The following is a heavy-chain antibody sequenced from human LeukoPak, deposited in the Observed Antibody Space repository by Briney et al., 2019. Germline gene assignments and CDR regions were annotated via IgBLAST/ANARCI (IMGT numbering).Heavy chain of an antibody. Sequence: GASVTVSCKASGYTFTSYDINWVRQATGQGLEWMGWMNPNSGNTGYAQKIQGRVTMTRNTSISTAYMELSSLRSEDTAVYYCARGLYNWNYVRYYYYYMDVWGKGTTVTVSS. CDR1: GYTFTSYD. CDR3: ARGLYNWNYVRYYYYYMDV. J-gene: IGHJ6*03. V-gene: IGHV1-8*01. D-gene: IGHD1-7*01. CDR2: MNPNSGNT.